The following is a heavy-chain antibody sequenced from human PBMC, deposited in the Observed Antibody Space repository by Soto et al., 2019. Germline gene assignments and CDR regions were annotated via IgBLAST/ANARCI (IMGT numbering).Heavy chain of an antibody. CDR1: GGSISSYY. CDR3: ARVGEVVAGTVLSYYYYGMDV. D-gene: IGHD6-19*01. Sequence: SETLSLTCTVSGGSISSYYWSWIRQPPGKGLEWIGYIYYSGSTNYNPSLKSRVTISVDTSKNQFSLKLSSVTAADTAVYYGARVGEVVAGTVLSYYYYGMDVWGQGTTVTVSS. V-gene: IGHV4-59*01. CDR2: IYYSGST. J-gene: IGHJ6*02.